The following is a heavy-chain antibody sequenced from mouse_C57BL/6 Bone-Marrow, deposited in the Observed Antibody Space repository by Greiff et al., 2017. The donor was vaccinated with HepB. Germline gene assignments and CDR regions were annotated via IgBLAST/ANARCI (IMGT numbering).Heavy chain of an antibody. V-gene: IGHV5-17*01. J-gene: IGHJ2*01. CDR2: ISSGSSTI. D-gene: IGHD1-1*01. CDR1: GFTFSDYG. Sequence: EVKLVESGGGLVKPGASLKLSCEASGFTFSDYGMHWVRQAPEKGLEWVAYISSGSSTIYYADTVKSRYTISRDNAKNTLFLQMTSLRSEDTAVYYCGRRDYYGSLDYWGQGTTLTVSS. CDR3: GRRDYYGSLDY.